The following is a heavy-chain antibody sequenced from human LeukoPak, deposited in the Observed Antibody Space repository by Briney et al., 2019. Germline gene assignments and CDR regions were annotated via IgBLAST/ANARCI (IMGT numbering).Heavy chain of an antibody. CDR1: GYTFASYY. V-gene: IGHV1-2*02. D-gene: IGHD3-3*01. CDR3: ARAADQLYYDFWSGPGDY. J-gene: IGHJ4*02. CDR2: INPSGGST. Sequence: ASVKVSCKASGYTFASYYMHLVRQAPGQGLEWMGIINPSGGSTTYAQKFQGRVTMTRDTSISTAYMELSRLRSDDTAVYYCARAADQLYYDFWSGPGDYWGQGTLVTVS.